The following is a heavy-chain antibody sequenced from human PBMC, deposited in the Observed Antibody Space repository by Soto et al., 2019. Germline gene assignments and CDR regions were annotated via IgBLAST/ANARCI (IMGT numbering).Heavy chain of an antibody. CDR1: GGSISNSDYF. J-gene: IGHJ4*02. D-gene: IGHD1-1*01. V-gene: IGHV4-39*01. CDR3: ASQLESTTYFDY. Sequence: LQLQESGPGLVKPSETLSLTCTVSGGSISNSDYFWAWMRQPPGKGLEWVGTISHTGSPRYNPSLKSRVTISVDTSKNQSSLRLPSVTAADTAVFYCASQLESTTYFDYWGRGTLVTVSS. CDR2: ISHTGSP.